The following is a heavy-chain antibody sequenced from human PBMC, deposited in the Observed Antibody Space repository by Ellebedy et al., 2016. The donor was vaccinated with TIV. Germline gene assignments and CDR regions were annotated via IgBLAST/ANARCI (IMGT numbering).Heavy chain of an antibody. J-gene: IGHJ4*02. CDR2: IYYSGST. Sequence: SETLSLTCTVSGGSISSSSYYWGWIRQPPGKGLEWIGSIYYSGSTYYNPSLKSRVTISVDTSKNQFSLKLSSVTAADTAVYYCARATMVRGADYWGQGTLVTVSS. CDR1: GGSISSSSYY. CDR3: ARATMVRGADY. D-gene: IGHD3-10*01. V-gene: IGHV4-39*07.